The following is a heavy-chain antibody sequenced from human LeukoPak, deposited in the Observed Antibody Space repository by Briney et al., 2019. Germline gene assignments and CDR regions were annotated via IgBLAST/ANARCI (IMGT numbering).Heavy chain of an antibody. CDR2: TYPGDSDR. Sequence: GESLKISCRGSGYTFSNYWIGWVRQMPGKGLEWMAITYPGDSDRRYSPSFQGQVTISADRSIRTAYLQWSSLKASDTAIYYCARLTWDQYFFDFWGQGTQVTVSS. CDR3: ARLTWDQYFFDF. D-gene: IGHD1-26*01. J-gene: IGHJ4*01. CDR1: GYTFSNYW. V-gene: IGHV5-51*01.